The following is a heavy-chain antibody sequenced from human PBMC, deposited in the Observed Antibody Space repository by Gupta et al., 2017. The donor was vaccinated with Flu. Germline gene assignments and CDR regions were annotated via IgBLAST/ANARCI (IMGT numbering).Heavy chain of an antibody. D-gene: IGHD3-10*01. J-gene: IGHJ5*02. V-gene: IGHV4-34*01. Sequence: QVQLQQWGAGLLKPSETLPLTCAGYGGSFSGDYWSWIRPPPGKGLEGIGEINHSGSTNYNPSLKSRVTISVDTSKNQFSLKLSSVTAADTAVYYCARGCTYYYGSGKSRMRDRHNWFDPWGQGTLVTVSS. CDR1: GGSFSGDY. CDR2: INHSGST. CDR3: ARGCTYYYGSGKSRMRDRHNWFDP.